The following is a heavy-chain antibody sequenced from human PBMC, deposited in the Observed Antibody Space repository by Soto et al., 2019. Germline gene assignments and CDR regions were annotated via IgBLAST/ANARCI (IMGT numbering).Heavy chain of an antibody. CDR2: IYYSGST. J-gene: IGHJ4*02. D-gene: IGHD2-15*01. CDR1: GGSISSGDYY. Sequence: QVQLQESGPGLVKPSQTLSLTCTVSGGSISSGDYYWSWIRQPPGKGLEWIGYIYYSGSTYYNPSPXSXXTISVDTSKNQFSLKLSSVTAADPAVYYCASYLGYGAHNDYWGQGTLVTVSS. CDR3: ASYLGYGAHNDY. V-gene: IGHV4-30-4*01.